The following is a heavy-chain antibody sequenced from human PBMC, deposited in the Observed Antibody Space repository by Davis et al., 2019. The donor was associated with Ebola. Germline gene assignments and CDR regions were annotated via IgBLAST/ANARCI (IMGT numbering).Heavy chain of an antibody. CDR2: INPNDGRT. J-gene: IGHJ3*02. CDR1: GYTFTNYY. CDR3: TTPGGQDSGYDVFDI. Sequence: AASVTVSCKASGYTFTNYYMHWLRPAPAQGLEWMGMINPNDGRTIYAQKFQGRVTVTRDTSTTTVYMDLSSLRSEDTALYYCTTPGGQDSGYDVFDIWGQGTMVTVSS. V-gene: IGHV1-46*03. D-gene: IGHD5-12*01.